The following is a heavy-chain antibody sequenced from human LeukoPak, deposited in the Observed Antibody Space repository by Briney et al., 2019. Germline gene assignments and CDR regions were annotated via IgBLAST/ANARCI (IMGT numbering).Heavy chain of an antibody. CDR2: LIPIFGKT. CDR1: GVTFNSYA. V-gene: IGHV1-69*13. D-gene: IGHD6-6*01. J-gene: IGHJ4*02. Sequence: ASVEVSCKASGVTFNSYAISWVRQAPGQGLEWMGGLIPIFGKTNYAQKFQGRVTFTADESTSTTYMELSSLRSEDTAVYYCGRGAPSTAAPGDIRFWGQGTLVTVSS. CDR3: GRGAPSTAAPGDIRF.